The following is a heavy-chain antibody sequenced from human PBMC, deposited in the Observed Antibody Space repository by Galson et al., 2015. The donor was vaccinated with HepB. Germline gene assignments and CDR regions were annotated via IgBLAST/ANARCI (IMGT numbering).Heavy chain of an antibody. J-gene: IGHJ3*02. CDR2: ISSSSSTI. V-gene: IGHV3-48*04. CDR1: GFTFSSYS. D-gene: IGHD2-15*01. CDR3: ARRPGRGAFDI. Sequence: SLRLSCAASGFTFSSYSMNWVRQAPGKGLEWVSYISSSSSTIYYADSVKGRFTISRDNAKNSLYLQMNSLRAEDTAVYYCARRPGRGAFDIWGQGTMVTVSS.